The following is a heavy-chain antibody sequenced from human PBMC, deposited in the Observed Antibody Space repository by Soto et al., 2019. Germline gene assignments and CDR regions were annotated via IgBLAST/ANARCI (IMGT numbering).Heavy chain of an antibody. D-gene: IGHD3-16*01. Sequence: QVQLVESGGGVVQPGRSLRLSCAASGFTFSNYGMHWVRQAPGKGLEWVAVIWYDESKKYYADSVKGRFTISRDSSKNTLYLTMKRLRAGEAGVFYWAGGGGLSEGGYWGQGTLVTVSS. CDR2: IWYDESKK. J-gene: IGHJ4*02. CDR1: GFTFSNYG. V-gene: IGHV3-33*01. CDR3: AGGGGLSEGGY.